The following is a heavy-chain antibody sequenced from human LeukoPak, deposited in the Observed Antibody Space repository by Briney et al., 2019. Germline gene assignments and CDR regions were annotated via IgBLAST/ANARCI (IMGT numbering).Heavy chain of an antibody. J-gene: IGHJ4*02. D-gene: IGHD3-22*01. CDR3: ARDGYYYDSSGLFDY. CDR2: ISSSSSYI. Sequence: GGSLRLSCAASGFTFSSYSMNWVRQAPGKGLEWVSSISSSSSYIYYADSVKGRFTISRDNAKNSLYLQMNSLRAEDTAVYYCARDGYYYDSSGLFDYWGQGTLVTVSS. V-gene: IGHV3-21*01. CDR1: GFTFSSYS.